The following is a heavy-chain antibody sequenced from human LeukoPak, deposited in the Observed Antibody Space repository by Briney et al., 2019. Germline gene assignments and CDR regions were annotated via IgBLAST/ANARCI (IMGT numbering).Heavy chain of an antibody. Sequence: GGSLRLSRAASGFTVSSNYMSWVRQAPGKGLEWVSVIYSGGSTYYADSVKGRFTISRDNSKNTLYLQMNSLRAEDTAVYYCARAGRGYSYGYSDGTYDYWGQGTLVTVSS. D-gene: IGHD5-18*01. J-gene: IGHJ4*02. CDR3: ARAGRGYSYGYSDGTYDY. CDR1: GFTVSSNY. CDR2: IYSGGST. V-gene: IGHV3-53*01.